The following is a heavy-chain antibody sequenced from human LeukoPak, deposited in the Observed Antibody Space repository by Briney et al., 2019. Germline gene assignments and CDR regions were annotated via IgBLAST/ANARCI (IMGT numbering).Heavy chain of an antibody. Sequence: SETLSLTCTVSGGSLSSYYWSWIRQPPGKGLEWIGYIYYSGSTNYNPSLKSRVTISVDTSKNQFSLKLSSVTAADTAVYYCARRHSSHFDYWGQGTLVTVPS. J-gene: IGHJ4*02. CDR3: ARRHSSHFDY. V-gene: IGHV4-59*08. CDR2: IYYSGST. CDR1: GGSLSSYY.